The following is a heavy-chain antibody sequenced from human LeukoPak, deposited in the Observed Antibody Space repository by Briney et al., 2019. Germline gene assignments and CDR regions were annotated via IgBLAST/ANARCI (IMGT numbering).Heavy chain of an antibody. CDR3: AKVKITMIVVVVTTNGFFDY. CDR2: ISGSGASR. V-gene: IGHV3-23*01. CDR1: GFSFSDYA. J-gene: IGHJ4*02. D-gene: IGHD3-22*01. Sequence: GGSLRLSCAASGFSFSDYAMSSVRQAPGKGPEWVSGISGSGASRYYEDSVKGRFTISRDNAKNTLYLQMNSLSAEDTAVYYCAKVKITMIVVVVTTNGFFDYWGQGTLVTVSS.